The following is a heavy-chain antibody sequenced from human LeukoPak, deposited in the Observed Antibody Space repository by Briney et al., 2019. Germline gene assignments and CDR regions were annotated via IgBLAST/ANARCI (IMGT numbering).Heavy chain of an antibody. Sequence: ASVTVSCKASGYTFTGYYMHWVRQAPGQGLEWMGRINPNSGGTNYAQKFQGRVTMTRDTSISTAYMELSRLRSDDTAVYYCARGGRRIAVAGIWNWFDPWGQGTLVTVSS. V-gene: IGHV1-2*06. D-gene: IGHD6-19*01. CDR2: INPNSGGT. J-gene: IGHJ5*02. CDR1: GYTFTGYY. CDR3: ARGGRRIAVAGIWNWFDP.